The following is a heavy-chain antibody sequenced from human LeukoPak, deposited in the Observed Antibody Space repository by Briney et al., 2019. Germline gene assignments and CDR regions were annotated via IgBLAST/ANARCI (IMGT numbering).Heavy chain of an antibody. V-gene: IGHV4-39*07. Sequence: KPSETLSLTCTVSGGSISSSSYYWGWIRQPPGKGLEWIGSIYYSGSTNYNPSLKSRVTISVDTSKNQFSLKLSSVTAADTAVYCCARDRGGSWGDWGQGTLVTVSS. D-gene: IGHD2-15*01. CDR3: ARDRGGSWGD. CDR1: GGSISSSSYY. J-gene: IGHJ4*02. CDR2: IYYSGST.